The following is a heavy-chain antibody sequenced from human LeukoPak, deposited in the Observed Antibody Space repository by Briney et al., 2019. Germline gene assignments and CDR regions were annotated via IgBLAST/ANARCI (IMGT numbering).Heavy chain of an antibody. J-gene: IGHJ3*02. CDR1: GGSISSYY. CDR2: IYYSGST. Sequence: PSETLSLTCTVSGGSISSYYWSWIRQPPGKGLEWIGYIYYSGSTNYNPSLKSRVTISVDTSKNQFSLKLSSVTAADTAVYYCARPYDYGVHDAFDIWGQGTMGTVSS. V-gene: IGHV4-59*01. D-gene: IGHD4-17*01. CDR3: ARPYDYGVHDAFDI.